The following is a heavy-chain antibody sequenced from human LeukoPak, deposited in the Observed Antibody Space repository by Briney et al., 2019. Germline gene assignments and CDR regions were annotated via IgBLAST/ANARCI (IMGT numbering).Heavy chain of an antibody. Sequence: PSETLSLTCTVSGYTISSGYYWGWIRQPPGRGLEGIGSIYHSGSTYYNPSLKRRVTISVDTSNTQFSLKLSSVTAADTAVYYCARSEFVQGPHYYYYYMDVWGKGTTVTVSS. CDR2: IYHSGST. CDR3: ARSEFVQGPHYYYYYMDV. D-gene: IGHD3-10*01. CDR1: GYTISSGYY. J-gene: IGHJ6*03. V-gene: IGHV4-38-2*02.